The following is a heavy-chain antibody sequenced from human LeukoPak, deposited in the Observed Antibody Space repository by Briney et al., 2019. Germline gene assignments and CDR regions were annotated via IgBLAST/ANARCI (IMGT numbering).Heavy chain of an antibody. CDR3: ARGLVILPQSYYYGMDV. D-gene: IGHD3/OR15-3a*01. J-gene: IGHJ6*02. CDR2: IYPADSDT. CDR1: GYSFPNYW. Sequence: GESLKISCKGSGYSFPNYWIGWVRQMPGQGLEWMGIIYPADSDTRYSPAFQGQVTISADKSINTAYLQWSSLKASDTAMYYCARGLVILPQSYYYGMDVWGQGTTVTVSS. V-gene: IGHV5-51*01.